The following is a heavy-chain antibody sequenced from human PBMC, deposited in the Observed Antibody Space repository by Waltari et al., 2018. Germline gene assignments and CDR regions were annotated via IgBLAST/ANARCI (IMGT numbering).Heavy chain of an antibody. J-gene: IGHJ4*02. Sequence: QVQLQESGQGLVKPSQTLSLTCTVSGGSISSGSYYWSWIRQPAGKGLEWIWRIYTSGITNHNPSLKSRVTISVDTSKTQFSLKLSSVTAADTAVYYCARESNYDSSGYDLDLWYWGQGTLVTVSS. CDR3: ARESNYDSSGYDLDLWY. CDR2: IYTSGIT. CDR1: GGSISSGSYY. D-gene: IGHD3-22*01. V-gene: IGHV4-61*02.